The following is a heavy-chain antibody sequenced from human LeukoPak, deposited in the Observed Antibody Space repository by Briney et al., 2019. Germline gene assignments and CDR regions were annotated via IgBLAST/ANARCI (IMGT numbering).Heavy chain of an antibody. CDR1: GYTFTYYV. D-gene: IGHD1-26*01. V-gene: IGHV1-18*01. Sequence: ASVTVSCKPSGYTFTYYVISWVRQAPGQGLEWMGWINAYNGNTNDAQKFQGRVTMTTDTSTSTAYMELRSLRSDDTAVYYCARGENPYDYWGQGTLVSVSS. CDR3: ARGENPYDY. CDR2: INAYNGNT. J-gene: IGHJ4*02.